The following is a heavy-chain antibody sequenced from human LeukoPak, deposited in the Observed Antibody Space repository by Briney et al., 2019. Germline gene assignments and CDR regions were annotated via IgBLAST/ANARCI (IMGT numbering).Heavy chain of an antibody. D-gene: IGHD3-22*01. V-gene: IGHV4-59*01. Sequence: SETLSLTCTVSGSSISSYYWSWIRQPPGKGLEWIGYIYYSGSTNYNPSLKSRVTISVDTSKNQFSLKLSSVTAADTAVYYCARVSVSYYYDSSGSPDAFDIWGQGTMVTVSS. J-gene: IGHJ3*02. CDR1: GSSISSYY. CDR3: ARVSVSYYYDSSGSPDAFDI. CDR2: IYYSGST.